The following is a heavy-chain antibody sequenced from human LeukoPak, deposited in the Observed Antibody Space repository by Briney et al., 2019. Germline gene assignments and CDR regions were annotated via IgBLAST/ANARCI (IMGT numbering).Heavy chain of an antibody. J-gene: IGHJ4*02. CDR1: GYTFTSYY. CDR2: INPSGGST. V-gene: IGHV1-46*01. Sequence: ASVKVSCKASGYTFTSYYMHWVRQAPGQGLEWMGMINPSGGSTTYAQKFQGRVTMTRDTSTSTLYMELSSLRSDDTAVYYCARDDYGDYEAYWGRGTLVTVSS. CDR3: ARDDYGDYEAY. D-gene: IGHD4-17*01.